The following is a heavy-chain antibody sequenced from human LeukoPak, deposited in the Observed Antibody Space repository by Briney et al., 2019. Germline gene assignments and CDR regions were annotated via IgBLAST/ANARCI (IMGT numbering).Heavy chain of an antibody. CDR2: ISHDGSDS. CDR1: GFTFSSYG. D-gene: IGHD3-10*01. V-gene: IGHV3-30*18. CDR3: AKELYFGSGGYPDY. Sequence: PGGSLRLSCAASGFTFSSYGMHWVRQAPGKGLEWVAVISHDGSDSHYADSVKGRFTISRDNSKNTVYLQMSSLRPEDTAVYFCAKELYFGSGGYPDYWGQGTLVRVSS. J-gene: IGHJ4*02.